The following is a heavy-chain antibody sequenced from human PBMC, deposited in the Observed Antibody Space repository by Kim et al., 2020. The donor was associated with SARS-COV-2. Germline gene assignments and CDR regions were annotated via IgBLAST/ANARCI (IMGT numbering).Heavy chain of an antibody. J-gene: IGHJ6*02. CDR1: GFTFSSYA. CDR3: AKEVNYGRNYYYHGMDV. V-gene: IGHV3-33*06. D-gene: IGHD1-7*01. Sequence: GGSLRLSCAASGFTFSSYAMHWVRQAPGKGLEWVAVIWYDGSNKYYADSVKGRFTISRDNSKNTLYLKMNSLRAEDTAVYYCAKEVNYGRNYYYHGMDVWGQGTTVTVSS. CDR2: IWYDGSNK.